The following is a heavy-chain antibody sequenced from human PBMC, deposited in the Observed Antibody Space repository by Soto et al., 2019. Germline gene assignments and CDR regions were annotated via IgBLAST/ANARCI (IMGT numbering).Heavy chain of an antibody. CDR3: EKWRKEWQRFFDS. Sequence: GGSLRLSCAASGFTFNNYAMTWVRQSPEKGLEWVSGISHSGGSPYYADSVRGRFTIFRDNSKNTLYLQMNSLRADDTVLYYWEKWRKEWQRFFDSWGQLKLVPVSS. V-gene: IGHV3-23*01. CDR1: GFTFNNYA. CDR2: ISHSGGSP. J-gene: IGHJ4*02. D-gene: IGHD5-12*01.